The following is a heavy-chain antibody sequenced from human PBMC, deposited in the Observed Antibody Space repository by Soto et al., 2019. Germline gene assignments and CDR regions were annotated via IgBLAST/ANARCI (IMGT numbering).Heavy chain of an antibody. J-gene: IGHJ3*02. CDR1: GGSIGSYY. V-gene: IGHV4-59*08. Sequence: SETLSLTCTVSGGSIGSYYWSWIRQPPGKGLEWIGYIYYSGSTNYNPSLKSRVTISVDTSKNQFSLKLSSVTAADTAVYYCARQAAYMDAFDIWGQGTMVTVSS. CDR2: IYYSGST. D-gene: IGHD4-4*01. CDR3: ARQAAYMDAFDI.